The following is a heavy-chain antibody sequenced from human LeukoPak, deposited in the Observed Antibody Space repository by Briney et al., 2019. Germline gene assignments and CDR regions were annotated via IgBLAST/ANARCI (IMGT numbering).Heavy chain of an antibody. Sequence: SETLPLTCTVSGGSISSSRYYWGWIRQPPGKGLEWIGSIYYSGSTYYNPSLKSRVPISVDTSKNQFSLKLSSVTAADTAVYYCASRRYYDSSGYWAPYYFDYWGQGALVTVSS. CDR3: ASRRYYDSSGYWAPYYFDY. CDR1: GGSISSSRYY. V-gene: IGHV4-39*01. D-gene: IGHD3-22*01. J-gene: IGHJ4*02. CDR2: IYYSGST.